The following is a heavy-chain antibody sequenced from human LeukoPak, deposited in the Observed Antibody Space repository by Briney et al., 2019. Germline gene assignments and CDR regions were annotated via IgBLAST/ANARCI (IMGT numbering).Heavy chain of an antibody. Sequence: GASLKISCKGSGSRFTSYWIGWVRQLPGKGLEWMGIIYPGDSDTRYSPSFQGQVTISADKSISTAYLQWSSLKASDTAMYYCARRPGVAGHFDYWAREPWSPSPQ. V-gene: IGHV5-51*01. CDR3: ARRPGVAGHFDY. J-gene: IGHJ4*02. CDR1: GSRFTSYW. D-gene: IGHD6-19*01. CDR2: IYPGDSDT.